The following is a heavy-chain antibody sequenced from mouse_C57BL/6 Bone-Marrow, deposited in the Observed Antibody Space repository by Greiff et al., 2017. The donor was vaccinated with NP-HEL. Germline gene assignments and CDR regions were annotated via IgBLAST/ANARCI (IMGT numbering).Heavy chain of an antibody. CDR1: GFTFSDAW. Sequence: EVKVEESGGGLVQPGGSMKLSCAASGFTFSDAWMDWVRQSPEKGLEWVAEIRNKANNHATYYAESVKGRFTISRDDSKSSVYLQMNSLRAEDTGIYYCTQYYYGSSSFAYWGQGTLVTVSA. V-gene: IGHV6-6*01. D-gene: IGHD1-1*01. J-gene: IGHJ3*01. CDR2: IRNKANNHAT. CDR3: TQYYYGSSSFAY.